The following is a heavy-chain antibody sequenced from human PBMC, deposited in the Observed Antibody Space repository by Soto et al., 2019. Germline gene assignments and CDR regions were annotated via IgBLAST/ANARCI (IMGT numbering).Heavy chain of an antibody. CDR3: ARDEDCGGDCYHYYGMDV. D-gene: IGHD2-21*02. Sequence: GGSLRLSCEVSGFTLSDYGMHWVRQAPGKGLEWVSSISSSSSYIYYADSVKGRFTISRDNAKNSLYLQMNSLRAEDTAVYYCARDEDCGGDCYHYYGMDVWGQGTTVTVSS. CDR1: GFTLSDYG. V-gene: IGHV3-21*04. CDR2: ISSSSSYI. J-gene: IGHJ6*02.